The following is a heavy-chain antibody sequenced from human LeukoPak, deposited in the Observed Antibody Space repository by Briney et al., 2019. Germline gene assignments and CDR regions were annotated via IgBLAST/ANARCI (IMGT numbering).Heavy chain of an antibody. D-gene: IGHD3-9*01. Sequence: GGSLRLSCAASGFTFNDYSMNWVRQAPGKGLEWISYISGSSSTIYYADSVKGRLTISRDNAKKSLYLQMNSLRADDTGVYYCARDLRANYDILTGYSDYWGQGTLVTVSS. CDR2: ISGSSSTI. J-gene: IGHJ4*02. CDR1: GFTFNDYS. CDR3: ARDLRANYDILTGYSDY. V-gene: IGHV3-48*01.